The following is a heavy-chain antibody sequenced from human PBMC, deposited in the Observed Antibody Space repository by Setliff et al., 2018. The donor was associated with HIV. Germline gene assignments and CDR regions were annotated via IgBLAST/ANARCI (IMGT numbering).Heavy chain of an antibody. CDR1: GFTFSSYS. CDR3: TRTPGAWQNYFDY. J-gene: IGHJ4*02. D-gene: IGHD2-15*01. Sequence: GESLKISCAASGFTFSSYSMNWVRRAPGKGLEWVGLIRSQPYGMTTEYAASVKGRFTISRDDSLGIAYLQMNSLKSEDTAIYYCTRTPGAWQNYFDYWGQGTPVTVSS. V-gene: IGHV3-49*04. CDR2: IRSQPYGMTT.